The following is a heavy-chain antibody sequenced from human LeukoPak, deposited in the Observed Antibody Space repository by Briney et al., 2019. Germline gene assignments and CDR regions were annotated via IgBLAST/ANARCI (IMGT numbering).Heavy chain of an antibody. J-gene: IGHJ4*02. CDR2: IHYSGST. Sequence: SQTLSLTCTVSGGSISSGDYYWSWIRQPPGKGLEWIGYIHYSGSTYYNPSLKSRVTISVDTSKNQFSLKLSSVTAADTAVYYCARKEWLRHQFIGYWGQGTLVTVSS. CDR1: GGSISSGDYY. D-gene: IGHD5-12*01. CDR3: ARKEWLRHQFIGY. V-gene: IGHV4-30-4*01.